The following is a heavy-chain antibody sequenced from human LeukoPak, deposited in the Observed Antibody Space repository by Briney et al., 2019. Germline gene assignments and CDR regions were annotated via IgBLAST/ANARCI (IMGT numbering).Heavy chain of an antibody. CDR3: ARGGDSSGYYPQHNYNWFDP. J-gene: IGHJ5*02. CDR1: GGSISSGGYY. V-gene: IGHV4-31*03. D-gene: IGHD3-22*01. Sequence: SETLSLTCTVSGGSISSGGYYWSWIRQHPGKGLEWIGYIYYSGSTYYNPSLKSRVTISVDTSKNQFSLKLSSVTAADTAVYYCARGGDSSGYYPQHNYNWFDPWGQGTLATVSS. CDR2: IYYSGST.